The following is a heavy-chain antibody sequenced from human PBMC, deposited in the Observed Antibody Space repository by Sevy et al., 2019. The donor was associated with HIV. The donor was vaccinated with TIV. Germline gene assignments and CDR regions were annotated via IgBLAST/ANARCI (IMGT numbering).Heavy chain of an antibody. V-gene: IGHV3-48*02. Sequence: GGSLRLSCAASGFTFSNYAMNWVRQAPGKDLEWVSYISSGSSTKNYADSVKGRFTISRDNAKNSLYLQMNSLRDEDTAVYYCARDAYHDSSGSADFDYWGQGTQVTVSS. D-gene: IGHD3-22*01. CDR1: GFTFSNYA. CDR2: ISSGSSTK. J-gene: IGHJ4*02. CDR3: ARDAYHDSSGSADFDY.